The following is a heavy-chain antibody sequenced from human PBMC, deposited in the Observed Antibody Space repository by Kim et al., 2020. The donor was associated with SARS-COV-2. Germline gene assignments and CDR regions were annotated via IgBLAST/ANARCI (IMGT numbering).Heavy chain of an antibody. D-gene: IGHD3-16*02. V-gene: IGHV4-34*01. Sequence: SETLSLTCAVYGGSFSGYYWSWIRQPPGKGLEWIGEINHSGSTNYNPSLKRRVTISVDTSKNQFYLKLSSVTAADTAVYYCPRGGIRLRLGGLSPRGFDFMGPGTLV. J-gene: IGHJ4*02. CDR2: INHSGST. CDR3: PRGGIRLRLGGLSPRGFDF. CDR1: GGSFSGYY.